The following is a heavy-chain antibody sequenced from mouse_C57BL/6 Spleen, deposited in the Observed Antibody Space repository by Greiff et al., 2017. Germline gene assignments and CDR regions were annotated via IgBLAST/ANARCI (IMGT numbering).Heavy chain of an antibody. CDR3: ARGVGYFDY. CDR2: IYPGDGDT. CDR1: GYAFSSSW. V-gene: IGHV1-82*01. Sequence: QVQLQQSGPELVKPGASVKISCKASGYAFSSSWLNWVKQRPGKGLEWIGRIYPGDGDTTYNGKFKGKATLTAAKSSSTAYMQLSSLTSEDSAVYFCARGVGYFDYGGQGTTLTVAS. J-gene: IGHJ2*01. D-gene: IGHD1-1*02.